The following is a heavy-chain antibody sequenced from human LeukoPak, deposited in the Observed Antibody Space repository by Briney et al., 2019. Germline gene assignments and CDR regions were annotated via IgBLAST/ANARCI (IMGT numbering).Heavy chain of an antibody. CDR2: INSDGSST. V-gene: IGHV3-74*01. Sequence: SGGSLRLSCAASGFTFSNYWMHWVRQAPGKGLVWVSRINSDGSSTSYADSVKGRFTISRDNAKHTLYLQMNSLRAEDTAAYYCARVGSSSCYFSQSYYFDYWGQGTLVTVSS. D-gene: IGHD6-13*01. CDR3: ARVGSSSCYFSQSYYFDY. CDR1: GFTFSNYW. J-gene: IGHJ4*02.